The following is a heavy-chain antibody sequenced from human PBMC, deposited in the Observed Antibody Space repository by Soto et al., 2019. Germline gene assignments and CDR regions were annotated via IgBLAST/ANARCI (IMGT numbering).Heavy chain of an antibody. J-gene: IGHJ4*02. CDR2: IYYGGST. V-gene: IGHV4-31*03. Sequence: SETLSLTCTVSGGSISSGGYYWSWIRQHPGKGLEWIGYIYYGGSTYYNPSLKSRVTISVDTSKNQFSLKLSSVTAADTAVYYCARDSSGWYSTFDYWGQGTLVTVSS. CDR1: GGSISSGGYY. D-gene: IGHD6-19*01. CDR3: ARDSSGWYSTFDY.